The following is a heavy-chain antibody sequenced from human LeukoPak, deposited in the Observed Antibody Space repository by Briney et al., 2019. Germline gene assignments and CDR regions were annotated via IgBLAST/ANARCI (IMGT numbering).Heavy chain of an antibody. J-gene: IGHJ4*02. CDR3: ARTIAATGFDY. CDR1: GGSFSDYW. CDR2: INHSGST. Sequence: SETLSLTCAVYGGSFSDYWWTWIRQSPGKGLEWIGEINHSGSTNYNPSLKSRVTISVDTSKNQFSLKLSSVTAADTAVYYCARTIAATGFDYWGQGTLVTVSS. D-gene: IGHD6-13*01. V-gene: IGHV4-34*01.